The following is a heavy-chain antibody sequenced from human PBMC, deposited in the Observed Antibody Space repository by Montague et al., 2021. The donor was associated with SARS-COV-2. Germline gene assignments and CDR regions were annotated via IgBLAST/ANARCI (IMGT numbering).Heavy chain of an antibody. CDR3: ARGSSILWWWPFDY. CDR2: INHSGST. D-gene: IGHD2-21*01. CDR1: GGSFSGYY. J-gene: IGHJ4*02. Sequence: SETLSLTCAVYGGSFSGYYWSWIRQPPGKGLEWIGEINHSGSTNXNPSLKSRATISVDTTKNQFSLKLSSVTAADTAVYYCARGSSILWWWPFDYWGQGTLVTVSS. V-gene: IGHV4-34*01.